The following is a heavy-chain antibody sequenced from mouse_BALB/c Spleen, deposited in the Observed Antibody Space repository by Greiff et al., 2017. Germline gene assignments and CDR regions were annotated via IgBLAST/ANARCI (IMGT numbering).Heavy chain of an antibody. V-gene: IGHV2-9*02. D-gene: IGHD4-1*01. CDR1: GFSLTSYG. CDR2: IWAGGST. Sequence: VQLVESGPGLVAPSQSLSITCTVSGFSLTSYGVHWVRQPPGKGLEWLGVIWAGGSTNYNSALMSRLSISKDNSKSQVFLKMNSLQTDDTAMYYCAKTGWTYFDVWGAGTTVTVSS. CDR3: AKTGWTYFDV. J-gene: IGHJ1*01.